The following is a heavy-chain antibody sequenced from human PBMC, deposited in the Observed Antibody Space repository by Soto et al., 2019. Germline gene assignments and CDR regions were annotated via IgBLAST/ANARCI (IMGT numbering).Heavy chain of an antibody. V-gene: IGHV5-10-1*01. CDR3: ARLFFGVVIGSPDYYYGMDV. Sequence: PGESLKISCKGSGYSFTSYWISWVRQMPGKVLEWMGRIDPSDSYTNYSPSFQGHVTISADKSISTAYLQWSSLKASDTAMYYCARLFFGVVIGSPDYYYGMDVWGQGXTVTVSS. CDR1: GYSFTSYW. CDR2: IDPSDSYT. J-gene: IGHJ6*02. D-gene: IGHD3-3*01.